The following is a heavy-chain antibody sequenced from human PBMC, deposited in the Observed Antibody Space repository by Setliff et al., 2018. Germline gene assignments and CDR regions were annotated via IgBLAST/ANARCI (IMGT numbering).Heavy chain of an antibody. J-gene: IGHJ4*02. V-gene: IGHV5-51*01. CDR3: ARLTPETDFDY. Sequence: GESLKISCKGSGYTFTNYWIGWVRQMPGKGLEWMGAIYPGDSDTRHSPSFQGQVTISADKSISTVYLQWGSLKASDTAIYYCARLTPETDFDYWGPGTLVTVSS. CDR2: IYPGDSDT. D-gene: IGHD2-15*01. CDR1: GYTFTNYW.